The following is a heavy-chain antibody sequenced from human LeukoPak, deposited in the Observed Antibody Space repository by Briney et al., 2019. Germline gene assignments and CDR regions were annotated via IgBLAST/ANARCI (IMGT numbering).Heavy chain of an antibody. CDR1: GFTFSSYA. Sequence: PGGSLRLSCAASGFTFSSYAMSWVRQAPGKGLEWVSSIYSSGRAYYADSVKGRFTNSRDTSKNTLNLQMNSLRVEDTAVYYCANRGFWGQGTLVTVSS. CDR3: ANRGF. V-gene: IGHV3-23*05. J-gene: IGHJ4*02. CDR2: IYSSGRA.